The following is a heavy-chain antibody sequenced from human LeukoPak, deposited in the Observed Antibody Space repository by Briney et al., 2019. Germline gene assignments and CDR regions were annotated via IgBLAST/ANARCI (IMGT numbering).Heavy chain of an antibody. J-gene: IGHJ4*02. D-gene: IGHD3-3*01. CDR3: ARDRAWNYFDY. CDR1: GFTFASYA. Sequence: GGSLRLSCAASGFTFASYAMSWVRQAPGKGLEWVAIISNDGSRKYYAHSVEGRFTISRDNSKNTLYLQMDSLRAEDTAVYYCARDRAWNYFDYWGQGTLVTVSS. V-gene: IGHV3-30*03. CDR2: ISNDGSRK.